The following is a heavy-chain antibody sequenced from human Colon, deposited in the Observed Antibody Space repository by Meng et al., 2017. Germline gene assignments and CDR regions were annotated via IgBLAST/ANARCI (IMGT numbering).Heavy chain of an antibody. J-gene: IGHJ4*02. V-gene: IGHV4-39*07. D-gene: IGHD4-17*01. CDR1: GGSISSSSYY. Sequence: SETLSLTCTVSGGSISSSSYYWGWIRQPPGKGREWIGSIYYSGSTYYNPSLKSRVTISVDTSKNQFSLKLSSVTAADTAVYYCARDRSMTTVTTYPFDYWGQGTLVTVSS. CDR3: ARDRSMTTVTTYPFDY. CDR2: IYYSGST.